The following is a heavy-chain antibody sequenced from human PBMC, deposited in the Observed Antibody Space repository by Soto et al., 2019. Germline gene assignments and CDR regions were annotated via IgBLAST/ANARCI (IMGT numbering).Heavy chain of an antibody. V-gene: IGHV4-34*01. CDR1: GGSVSSGHYY. Sequence: QVQLQQWGAGLLEPSETLSLTCAVYGGSVSSGHYYWSWIRQPPGKGLEWIGEMSHSGGTHFNPSLKSRVTISVDTSKNQFSLKMNSVTAADTALYYCARVERGTATTVVDAFDIWGPGTMVTVSS. CDR3: ARVERGTATTVVDAFDI. J-gene: IGHJ3*02. CDR2: MSHSGGT. D-gene: IGHD1-1*01.